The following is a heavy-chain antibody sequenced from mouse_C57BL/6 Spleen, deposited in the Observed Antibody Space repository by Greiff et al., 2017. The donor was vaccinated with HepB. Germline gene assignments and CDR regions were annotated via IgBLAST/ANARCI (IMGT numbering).Heavy chain of an antibody. Sequence: EVKLEESGPGLVKPSQSLSLTCSVTGYSITSGYYWNWIRQFPGNKLEWMGYISYDGSNNYNPSLKNRISITRDTSKNQFFLKLNSVTTEDTATYYCARQNYYYGRTAYWGQGTLVTVSA. CDR2: ISYDGSN. V-gene: IGHV3-6*01. CDR1: GYSITSGYY. J-gene: IGHJ3*01. D-gene: IGHD1-1*01. CDR3: ARQNYYYGRTAY.